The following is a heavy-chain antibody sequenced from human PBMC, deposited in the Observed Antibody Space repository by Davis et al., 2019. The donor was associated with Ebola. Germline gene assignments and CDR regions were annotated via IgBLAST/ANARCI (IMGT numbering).Heavy chain of an antibody. V-gene: IGHV1-69*13. CDR3: ASPSGRFGEFTYGMDV. Sequence: SVKVSCKASGGTFSSYAISWVRQAPGQGLEWIGGIIPSFGTANYAQKFQGRVTITADESTSTAYMELSSLRSEDKAVYYCASPSGRFGEFTYGMDVWGQGTTVTVSS. CDR2: IIPSFGTA. J-gene: IGHJ6*02. CDR1: GGTFSSYA. D-gene: IGHD3-10*01.